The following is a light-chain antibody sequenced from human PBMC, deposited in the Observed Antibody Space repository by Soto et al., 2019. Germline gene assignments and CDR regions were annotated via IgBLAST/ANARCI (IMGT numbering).Light chain of an antibody. CDR3: QQYRDLPQT. J-gene: IGKJ1*01. CDR2: NSS. Sequence: EIVLTQSPGTLSLSPGERATLSCRASQSVRSNYLAWYQQKPGQAPRLLIYNSSTRATGIPDRFSGSGSGTDFTLTISRLEPEDFALYYCQQYRDLPQTFGQETKVDIK. V-gene: IGKV3-20*01. CDR1: QSVRSNY.